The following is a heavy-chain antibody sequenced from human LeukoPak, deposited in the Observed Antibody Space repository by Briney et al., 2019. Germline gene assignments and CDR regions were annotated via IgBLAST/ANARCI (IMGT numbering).Heavy chain of an antibody. Sequence: GGSLRLSCAASGFTFSSYEMNWVRQAPGKGLEWVSYISSSGTTMYYADSVKGRFTISRDNAKNSLYLQMNSLRAEDTAVYYCADSPGGNSVIGRWGQGTLVTVSS. V-gene: IGHV3-48*03. J-gene: IGHJ4*02. CDR3: ADSPGGNSVIGR. D-gene: IGHD4-23*01. CDR2: ISSSGTTM. CDR1: GFTFSSYE.